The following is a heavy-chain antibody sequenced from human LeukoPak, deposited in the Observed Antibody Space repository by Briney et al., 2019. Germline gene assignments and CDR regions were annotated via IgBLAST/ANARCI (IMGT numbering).Heavy chain of an antibody. D-gene: IGHD6-13*01. CDR2: IYYSGST. V-gene: IGHV4-31*03. J-gene: IGHJ6*02. CDR1: GGSISSGGYY. Sequence: SQTLSLTCTVSGGSISSGGYYWSWIRQHPGKGLEWIGYIYYSGSTYYNPSLKSRVTISVDTSKNQFSLKLSSVTAADTAVYYCARDLHFSSWYEYGMDVWGQGTTVTVSS. CDR3: ARDLHFSSWYEYGMDV.